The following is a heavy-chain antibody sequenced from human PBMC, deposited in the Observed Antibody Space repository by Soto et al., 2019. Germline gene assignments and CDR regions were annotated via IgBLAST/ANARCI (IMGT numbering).Heavy chain of an antibody. CDR2: IVVGSGNT. J-gene: IGHJ4*02. CDR1: GFTFTSSA. CDR3: AAVPAPYYDSSGYATTSDY. V-gene: IGHV1-58*02. D-gene: IGHD3-22*01. Sequence: SVKVSCKASGFTFTSSAMQWVRQARGQRLEWIGWIVVGSGNTNYAQKFQERVTITRDMSTSTAYMELSSLRSEDTAVYYCAAVPAPYYDSSGYATTSDYWGQGTLVTVSS.